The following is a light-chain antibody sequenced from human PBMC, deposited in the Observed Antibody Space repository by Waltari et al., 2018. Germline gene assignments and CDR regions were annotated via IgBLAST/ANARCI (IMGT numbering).Light chain of an antibody. CDR3: NSYTSSSTFV. CDR1: SSDVGAYNY. Sequence: QSALTQPASASGSPGRSLTISCTGTSSDVGAYNYVSWYPQHPGKAPKLLLSEVNKRPSGVSNRCVGAKSGNTAYLAISGIQGEDEAGYYCNSYTSSSTFVFGTGTKVTVL. V-gene: IGLV2-14*01. CDR2: EVN. J-gene: IGLJ1*01.